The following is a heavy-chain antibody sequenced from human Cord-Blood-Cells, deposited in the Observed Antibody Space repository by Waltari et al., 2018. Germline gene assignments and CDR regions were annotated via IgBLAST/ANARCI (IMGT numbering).Heavy chain of an antibody. CDR1: DGSLSGYY. D-gene: IGHD1-1*01. CDR3: ARATTGDAFDI. J-gene: IGHJ3*02. CDR2: INHSGST. Sequence: QVQLQLWGAGVLQPSEILALPCAVYDGSLSGYYWSWIRQPQGKGLEWIGEINHSGSTNYNPSLKSRVTISVDTSKNQFSLKLSSVTAADTAVYYCARATTGDAFDIWGQGTMVTVSS. V-gene: IGHV4-34*01.